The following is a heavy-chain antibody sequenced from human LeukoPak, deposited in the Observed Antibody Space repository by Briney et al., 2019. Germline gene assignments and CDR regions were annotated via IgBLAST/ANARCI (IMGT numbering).Heavy chain of an antibody. Sequence: GASATVSCTASGGSFGSDGVAWVRQAPGQGLEWMGRIIVFFGTAKYAQKFQGRVTITADTSTNTAYMELSHLRFEDTAVYFCARDRSPTTAGTLDSWGQGALVTVSS. V-gene: IGHV1-69*06. CDR3: ARDRSPTTAGTLDS. CDR1: GGSFGSDG. CDR2: IIVFFGTA. D-gene: IGHD5-12*01. J-gene: IGHJ4*02.